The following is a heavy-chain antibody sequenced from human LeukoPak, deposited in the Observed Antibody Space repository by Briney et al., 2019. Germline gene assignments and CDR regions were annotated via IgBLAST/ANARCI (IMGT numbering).Heavy chain of an antibody. CDR3: ARHNYYGSGSFDH. J-gene: IGHJ4*02. D-gene: IGHD3-10*01. CDR2: IYYSGST. CDR1: GDSISSYY. Sequence: PSETLSLTCTVSGDSISSYYWSWVRQPPGKGLEWIGYIYYSGSTNYNPSLKSRVTISVDTSKNQVSLNLRSVTAADTAVYYCARHNYYGSGSFDHWGQGTLVTVSS. V-gene: IGHV4-59*01.